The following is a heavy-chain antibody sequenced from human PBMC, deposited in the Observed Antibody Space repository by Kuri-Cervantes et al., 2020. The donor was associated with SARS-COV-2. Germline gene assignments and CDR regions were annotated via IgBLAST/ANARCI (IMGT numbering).Heavy chain of an antibody. D-gene: IGHD6-13*01. Sequence: SETLSLTCTVSGCSISSSSYYWGWIRQPPGKGLEWIGSIYYSGSTYYNPSLKSRVTISVDTSKNQFSLKLSSVTAADAAVYYCARDPIAAAGTRLYYYYGMDVWGQGTTVTVSS. CDR3: ARDPIAAAGTRLYYYYGMDV. CDR2: IYYSGST. J-gene: IGHJ6*02. CDR1: GCSISSSSYY. V-gene: IGHV4-39*07.